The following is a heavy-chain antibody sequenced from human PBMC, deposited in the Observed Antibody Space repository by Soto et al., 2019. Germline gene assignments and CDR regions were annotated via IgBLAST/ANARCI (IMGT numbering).Heavy chain of an antibody. V-gene: IGHV3-23*01. CDR3: EKVEVGGRVVVIRGPFDY. CDR1: GFTFSSYA. CDR2: ISGSGGST. D-gene: IGHD3-22*01. Sequence: EVQLLESGGGLVQPGGSLRLSCAASGFTFSSYAMSWVRQAPGKGLEWVSAISGSGGSTYYADSVKGRFTISRDNSKTTLYLQMNSLRAEDTAVYYCEKVEVGGRVVVIRGPFDYWGQGTLVTVSS. J-gene: IGHJ4*02.